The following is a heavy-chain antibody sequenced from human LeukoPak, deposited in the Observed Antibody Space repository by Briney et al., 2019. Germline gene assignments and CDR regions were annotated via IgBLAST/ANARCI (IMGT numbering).Heavy chain of an antibody. CDR1: GYTFTSYG. CDR2: ISAYNGST. J-gene: IGHJ4*02. D-gene: IGHD3-10*01. Sequence: ASVKVSCKASGYTFTSYGISWVRQAPGQGLEWMGWISAYNGSTNYAQKLQGRVTMTTDTSTSTAYMELRSLRSDDTAVYYCARCGVVRGVTPLYFDYWGQGTLVTVSS. V-gene: IGHV1-18*04. CDR3: ARCGVVRGVTPLYFDY.